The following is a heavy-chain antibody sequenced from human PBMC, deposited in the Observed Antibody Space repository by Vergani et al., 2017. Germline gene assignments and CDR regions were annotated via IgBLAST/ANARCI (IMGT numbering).Heavy chain of an antibody. CDR1: GFTFSSYA. Sequence: EVQLLESGGGLVQPGGSLRLSCAASGFTFSSYAMSWVRQAPGKGLEWVSAISGSGGSTYYADSVKGRFTISRDNSKNTLYLQMNSLRAEDTAVYYCAKGITMVRGAGYYYYGMDVWGQGTTVTVSS. CDR2: ISGSGGST. D-gene: IGHD3-10*01. V-gene: IGHV3-23*01. J-gene: IGHJ6*02. CDR3: AKGITMVRGAGYYYYGMDV.